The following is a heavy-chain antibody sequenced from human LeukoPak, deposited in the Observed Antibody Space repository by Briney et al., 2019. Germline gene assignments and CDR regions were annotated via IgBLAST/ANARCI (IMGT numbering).Heavy chain of an antibody. D-gene: IGHD3-22*01. CDR3: AKDFDSGGAYDGDRG. CDR1: GFTLNKYP. CDR2: LAYSGAA. J-gene: IGHJ4*02. V-gene: IGHV3-23*01. Sequence: GGSLRLSCSVSGFTLNKYPMNWVRQAPGKGLEWISTLAYSGAAHYGDSVKGRVTISRDDSKDTVYLQMNSLSPEATAIYFCAKDFDSGGAYDGDRGWGPGTLVTVSS.